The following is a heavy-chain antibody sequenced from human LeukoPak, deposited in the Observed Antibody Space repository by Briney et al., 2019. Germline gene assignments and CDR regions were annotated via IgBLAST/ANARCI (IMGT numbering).Heavy chain of an antibody. CDR3: AALLRGSGSHPPH. Sequence: ASVKVSCKASGFTFTSSAVQWVRQARGQRLEWIGWIVVGSGNTNYAQKFQERVTITRDMSTSTAYMELSSLRSEDTAVYYCAALLRGSGSHPPHWGQGTLVTVSS. CDR1: GFTFTSSA. V-gene: IGHV1-58*01. D-gene: IGHD3-10*01. CDR2: IVVGSGNT. J-gene: IGHJ4*02.